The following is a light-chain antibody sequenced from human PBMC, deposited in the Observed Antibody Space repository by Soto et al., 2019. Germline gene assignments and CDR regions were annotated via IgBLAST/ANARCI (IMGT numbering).Light chain of an antibody. Sequence: QSVLTQPASVSGSPGQSITISCTGISRDVGSYNLVSWYQQHPGKAPKVMIYEGSKRPSGVSNRFSGSRPGNTASLTISGLQAEDEAHYYCSSYAGSSTHVVFGGATKLTVL. CDR3: SSYAGSSTHVV. CDR1: SRDVGSYNL. J-gene: IGLJ2*01. V-gene: IGLV2-23*01. CDR2: EGS.